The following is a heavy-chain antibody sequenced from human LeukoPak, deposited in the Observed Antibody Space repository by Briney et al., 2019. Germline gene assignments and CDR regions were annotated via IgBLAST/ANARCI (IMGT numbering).Heavy chain of an antibody. CDR1: GFSFSGHW. CDR3: ARGPNSNWSGLDF. Sequence: GGSLRLSCTASGFSFSGHWMHWARQLPGKGLVWVSRISPTGSTTSYADSVKGRFTVSRDNAKNTLYLQVNNLRAEDTAVYYCARGPNSNWSGLDFWGQGTLLTVSS. CDR2: ISPTGSTT. J-gene: IGHJ4*02. D-gene: IGHD6-6*01. V-gene: IGHV3-74*01.